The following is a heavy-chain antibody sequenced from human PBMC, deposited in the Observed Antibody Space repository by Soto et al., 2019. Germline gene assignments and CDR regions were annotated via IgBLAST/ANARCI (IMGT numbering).Heavy chain of an antibody. J-gene: IGHJ6*02. D-gene: IGHD2-2*01. CDR3: ARQKDIVLAGTSTPSYGMDV. Sequence: EVQLVESGGGLVQPGGSLRLSCAASGFTFSSYWMSWVRQAPGKGLEWVANINQDGSEKYYVDSVKGRFTISRDNAKNSVYLQMNSLSAEDTAVYYCARQKDIVLAGTSTPSYGMDVWGQGTTVTVSS. V-gene: IGHV3-7*01. CDR2: INQDGSEK. CDR1: GFTFSSYW.